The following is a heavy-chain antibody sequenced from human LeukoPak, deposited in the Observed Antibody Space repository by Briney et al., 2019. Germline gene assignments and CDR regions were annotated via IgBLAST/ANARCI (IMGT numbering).Heavy chain of an antibody. Sequence: SETLSLTCTVSGGSISSNGYYWAWFRQPPGKGLEWIGSIYYSGSTYYNPSLKSRVTISVDNSNNKFSLRLSSVTAADTALYYCARGTLYSGWSYYFDSWGQGTLVTVSS. D-gene: IGHD6-19*01. V-gene: IGHV4-39*07. CDR2: IYYSGST. CDR1: GGSISSNGYY. J-gene: IGHJ4*02. CDR3: ARGTLYSGWSYYFDS.